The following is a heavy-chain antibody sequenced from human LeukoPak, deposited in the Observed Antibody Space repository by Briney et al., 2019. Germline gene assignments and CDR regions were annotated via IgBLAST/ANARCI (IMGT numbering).Heavy chain of an antibody. CDR1: GFTVSSYG. CDR3: ARGQPPSYYDMDV. D-gene: IGHD6-13*01. Sequence: GGSLRLSCAASGFTVSSYGMHWVRQAPGKGLEWVAVIWSDGSSKHYADSVKGRFTISRDNSKNTLYLQMSSLRAEDTALYYCARGQPPSYYDMDVWGQRTTVTASS. J-gene: IGHJ6*02. V-gene: IGHV3-33*01. CDR2: IWSDGSSK.